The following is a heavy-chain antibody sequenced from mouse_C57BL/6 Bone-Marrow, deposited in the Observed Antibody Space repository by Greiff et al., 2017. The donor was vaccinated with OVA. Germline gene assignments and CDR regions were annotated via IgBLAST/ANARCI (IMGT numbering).Heavy chain of an antibody. CDR3: ARLLGLRRRKPGIAY. V-gene: IGHV1-72*01. D-gene: IGHD2-2*01. J-gene: IGHJ3*01. CDR1: GYTFTSYW. CDR2: IEPNSGDT. Sequence: QVQLKQPGAELVKPGASVKLSCKASGYTFTSYWMHWVKQRPGRGLEWIGRIEPNSGDTKYNEKFKSKATLTVDKPSSTAYMQLSSLTSEDSAVYCCARLLGLRRRKPGIAYWGQGTLVTVSA.